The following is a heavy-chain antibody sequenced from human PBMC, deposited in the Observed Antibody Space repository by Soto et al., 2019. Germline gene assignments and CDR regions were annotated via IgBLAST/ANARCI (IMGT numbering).Heavy chain of an antibody. CDR2: MNPNSGNT. V-gene: IGHV1-8*01. D-gene: IGHD6-19*01. Sequence: ASVKVSCKASGYTFTSYDINWVRQATGQGLEWMGWMNPNSGNTGYAQKFQGRVTMTRNTSISTAYMELSSLRSEDTAVYYCAMLGGWSGGSSGMDVWGQGTTVTVSS. J-gene: IGHJ6*02. CDR3: AMLGGWSGGSSGMDV. CDR1: GYTFTSYD.